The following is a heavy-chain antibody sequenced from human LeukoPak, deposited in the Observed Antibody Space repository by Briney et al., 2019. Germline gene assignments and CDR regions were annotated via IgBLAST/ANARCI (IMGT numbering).Heavy chain of an antibody. Sequence: VASVKVSCKASGYTFTSYGISWVRQAPGQGLEWMGWISAYNGNTNYAQKLQGRVTMTTDTSTSTAYMELRSLRSDDTAVYYCARDLGYCSGGSCYGSDYWGQGTLVTVSS. D-gene: IGHD2-15*01. V-gene: IGHV1-18*01. CDR2: ISAYNGNT. J-gene: IGHJ4*02. CDR1: GYTFTSYG. CDR3: ARDLGYCSGGSCYGSDY.